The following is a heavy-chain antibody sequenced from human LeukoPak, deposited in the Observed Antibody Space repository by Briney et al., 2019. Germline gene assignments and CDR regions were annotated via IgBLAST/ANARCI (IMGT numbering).Heavy chain of an antibody. V-gene: IGHV4-39*01. CDR3: ARRGSSWYTDYYFDY. CDR1: GGSTSSSSYY. Sequence: SETLSLTCTVSGGSTSSSSYYWGWIRQPPGKGLEWIGSIYCSGSTYYNPSLKSRVTISVDTSKNQFSLKLSSVTAADTAVYYCARRGSSWYTDYYFDYWGQGTLVTVSS. CDR2: IYCSGST. D-gene: IGHD6-13*01. J-gene: IGHJ4*02.